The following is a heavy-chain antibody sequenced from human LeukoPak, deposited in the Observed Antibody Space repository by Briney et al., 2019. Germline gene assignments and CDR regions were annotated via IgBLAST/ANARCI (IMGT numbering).Heavy chain of an antibody. J-gene: IGHJ6*02. CDR2: ISGSGGST. Sequence: GGSLRLSCLTSGFTLSTNAMSWVRQAPGKGLEWVSAISGSGGSTYYADSVKGRFTISRDNSKNTLYLQMNSLRAEDTAVYYCAKGTLGYCSSTSCYRPYYYYGMDVWGQGTTVTVSS. CDR1: GFTLSTNA. CDR3: AKGTLGYCSSTSCYRPYYYYGMDV. V-gene: IGHV3-23*01. D-gene: IGHD2-2*02.